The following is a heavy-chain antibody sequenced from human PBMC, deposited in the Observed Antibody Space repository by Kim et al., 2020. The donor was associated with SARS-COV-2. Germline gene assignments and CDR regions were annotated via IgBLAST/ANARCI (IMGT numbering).Heavy chain of an antibody. Sequence: ASVKVSCKASGYTFTSYGISWVRQAPGQGLEWMGWISAYNGNTNYAQKLQGRVTMTTDTSTSTAYMELRSLRSDDTAVYYCASRVPGRYYFDYWGQGTLVTVSS. D-gene: IGHD1-1*01. V-gene: IGHV1-18*01. CDR3: ASRVPGRYYFDY. CDR2: ISAYNGNT. CDR1: GYTFTSYG. J-gene: IGHJ4*02.